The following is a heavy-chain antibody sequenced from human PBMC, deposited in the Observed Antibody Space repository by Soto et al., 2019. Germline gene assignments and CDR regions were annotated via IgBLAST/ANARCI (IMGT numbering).Heavy chain of an antibody. CDR3: AREVTVTDDVLYYYYGMDV. D-gene: IGHD4-4*01. Sequence: GGSLRLSCTASGFTFSIYSMNWVRHAPGKGLEWVSSISSSSSYIYYADSVKGRFTISRDNAKNSLYLQMNSLRAEDTAVYYCAREVTVTDDVLYYYYGMDVWGQGTTVTVSS. CDR2: ISSSSSYI. J-gene: IGHJ6*02. CDR1: GFTFSIYS. V-gene: IGHV3-21*01.